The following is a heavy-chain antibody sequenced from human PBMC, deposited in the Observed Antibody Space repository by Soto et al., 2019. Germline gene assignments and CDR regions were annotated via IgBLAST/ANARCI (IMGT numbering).Heavy chain of an antibody. V-gene: IGHV1-58*02. D-gene: IGHD5-12*01. Sequence: ASVKVSCKASGFTFTSSAMQWVRQARGQRLELRGWIVVGRGNTNYGQKFQERFTIARYGSTGAAYIELSSLPSEETAVYYCEIISHLGVYVFGDYWGQGTLVTVST. CDR2: IVVGRGNT. CDR1: GFTFTSSA. J-gene: IGHJ4*02. CDR3: EIISHLGVYVFGDY.